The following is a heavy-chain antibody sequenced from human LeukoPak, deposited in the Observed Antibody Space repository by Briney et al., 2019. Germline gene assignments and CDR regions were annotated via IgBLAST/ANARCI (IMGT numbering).Heavy chain of an antibody. CDR2: ISSSSDYI. D-gene: IGHD3-10*01. CDR1: GFTFSSYS. Sequence: GGSLRLSCAASGFTFSSYSMNWVRQAPGKGLEWVSYISSSSDYIYYADSVKGRFTVSRDNAKNSLYLQMNSLRAEDTAVYYCARVGSEGAFDIWGQGTMVTVSS. V-gene: IGHV3-21*05. J-gene: IGHJ3*02. CDR3: ARVGSEGAFDI.